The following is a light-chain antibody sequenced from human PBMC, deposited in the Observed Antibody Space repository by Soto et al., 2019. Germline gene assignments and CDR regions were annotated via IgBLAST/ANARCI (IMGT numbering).Light chain of an antibody. J-gene: IGLJ1*01. CDR3: CSYAGSSTYYV. Sequence: SVLTQPASVSGSTAQSITISCTGTSSDVGSYNLVSWYQQHPGKAPKLMIYEVSKRPSGVSNRFSGSKSGNTASLTISGLQAEDEADYYCCSYAGSSTYYVFGTGTKVTVL. V-gene: IGLV2-23*02. CDR2: EVS. CDR1: SSDVGSYNL.